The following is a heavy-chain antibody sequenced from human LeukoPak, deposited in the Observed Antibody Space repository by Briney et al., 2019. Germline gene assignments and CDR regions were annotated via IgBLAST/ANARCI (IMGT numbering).Heavy chain of an antibody. Sequence: PSETLSLTCTDSGGSISSSSYYWGWIRQPPGKGLEWIGIIYYSGSTYYNPSLKSRLTISVDTSKNQFSLKLSSVTATDTAVYYCARRGYCSSTSCYEYWFDTWGQGTLVTVSS. CDR3: ARRGYCSSTSCYEYWFDT. CDR1: GGSISSSSYY. D-gene: IGHD2-2*01. J-gene: IGHJ5*02. CDR2: IYYSGST. V-gene: IGHV4-39*01.